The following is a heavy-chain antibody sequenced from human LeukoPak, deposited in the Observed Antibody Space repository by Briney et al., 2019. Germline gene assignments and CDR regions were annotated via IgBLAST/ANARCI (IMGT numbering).Heavy chain of an antibody. J-gene: IGHJ4*02. CDR2: IIPIFGTA. CDR1: GGTFSSYA. CDR3: ARDLTGYDSSGYWNY. D-gene: IGHD3-22*01. V-gene: IGHV1-69*05. Sequence: GSSVKVSCKASGGTFSSYAISWVRQAPGQGLEWMGGIIPIFGTASYAQKFQGRVTMTRDTSTSTVYMELSSLRSEDTAVYYCARDLTGYDSSGYWNYWGQGTLVTVSS.